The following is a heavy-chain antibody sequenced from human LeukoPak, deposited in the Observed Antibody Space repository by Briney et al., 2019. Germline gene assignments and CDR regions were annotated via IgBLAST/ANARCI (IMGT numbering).Heavy chain of an antibody. CDR3: ARDKMITFGGVIAHDAFDI. J-gene: IGHJ3*02. CDR1: GGSISAYY. CDR2: IYYSGST. Sequence: SETLSLTCTVSGGSISAYYWSWIRQPPGKGLEWIGYIYYSGSTNYNPSLKSRVTISVDTSKNQFSLKLSSVTAADTAVYYCARDKMITFGGVIAHDAFDIWGQGTMVTVSS. V-gene: IGHV4-59*01. D-gene: IGHD3-16*02.